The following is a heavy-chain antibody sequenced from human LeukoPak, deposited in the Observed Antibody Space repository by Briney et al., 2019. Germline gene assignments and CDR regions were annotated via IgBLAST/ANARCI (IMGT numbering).Heavy chain of an antibody. CDR2: IIPTLGIA. V-gene: IGHV1-69*04. J-gene: IGHJ4*02. D-gene: IGHD4-17*01. Sequence: ASVKVSCEASGGTFSSYGISWVRQAPGQGLEWMGRIIPTLGIANYAQKFQGRVTITADKSTSTAYMELSSLRSEDTAVYYCARDDYGDYVSDYWGQGTLVTVSS. CDR3: ARDDYGDYVSDY. CDR1: GGTFSSYG.